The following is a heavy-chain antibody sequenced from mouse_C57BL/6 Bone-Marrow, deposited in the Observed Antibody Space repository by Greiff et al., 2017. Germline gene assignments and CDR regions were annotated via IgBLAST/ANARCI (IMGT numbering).Heavy chain of an antibody. CDR1: GYSITSGYD. V-gene: IGHV3-1*01. CDR2: ISYSGST. CDR3: AGGGSNLAY. Sequence: VQLQQSGPGMVKPSQSLSLTCTVTGYSITSGYDWHWIRHFPGNKLEWMGYISYSGSTNYNPSLKSRISITHDTSKNHFFLKLNSVTTEDTATYYCAGGGSNLAYWGQGTLVTVSA. J-gene: IGHJ3*01. D-gene: IGHD2-5*01.